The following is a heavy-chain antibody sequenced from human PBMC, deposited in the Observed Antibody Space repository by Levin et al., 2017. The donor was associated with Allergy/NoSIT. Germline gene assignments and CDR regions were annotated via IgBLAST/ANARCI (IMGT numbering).Heavy chain of an antibody. Sequence: GESLKISCAASGFTFSDYYMSWIRQAPGKGLEWVSYISSSGSTIYYADSVKGRFTISRDNAKNSLYLQMNSLRAEDTAVYYCARSITMIVVVTWGQGTLVTVSS. V-gene: IGHV3-11*01. CDR2: ISSSGSTI. CDR3: ARSITMIVVVT. CDR1: GFTFSDYY. J-gene: IGHJ5*02. D-gene: IGHD3-22*01.